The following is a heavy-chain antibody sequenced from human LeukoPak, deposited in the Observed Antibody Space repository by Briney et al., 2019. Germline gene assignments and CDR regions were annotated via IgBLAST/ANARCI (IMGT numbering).Heavy chain of an antibody. Sequence: GESLKISCEGSGYSFTNYWIGWVRQTPGKGLEWMGIIYPGDSDTRYSPSLQGQVTISADKSIRTAYLQWSSLKASDTAMYYCARKRDGNNYPLYFDYWGQGTLVAVSS. D-gene: IGHD5-24*01. CDR1: GYSFTNYW. CDR2: IYPGDSDT. J-gene: IGHJ4*02. CDR3: ARKRDGNNYPLYFDY. V-gene: IGHV5-51*01.